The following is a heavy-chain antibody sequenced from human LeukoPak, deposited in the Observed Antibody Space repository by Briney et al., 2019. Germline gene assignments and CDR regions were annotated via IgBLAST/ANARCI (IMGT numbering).Heavy chain of an antibody. Sequence: GASVKVSCRASGYTFTGYYMHWVRQAPGQGLEWMGWISPNSGGTNYAQKFQGWVTMTRDTSISTAYMDLSSLRSEDTAVYYCARSAYQLLSDYWGQGTLVTVSS. CDR2: ISPNSGGT. CDR1: GYTFTGYY. V-gene: IGHV1-2*04. CDR3: ARSAYQLLSDY. D-gene: IGHD2-2*01. J-gene: IGHJ4*02.